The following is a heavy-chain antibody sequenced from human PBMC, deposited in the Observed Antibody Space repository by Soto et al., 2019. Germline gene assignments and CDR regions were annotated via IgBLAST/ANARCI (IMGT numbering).Heavy chain of an antibody. J-gene: IGHJ6*02. CDR1: GFSLTSPGMC. CDR3: ARSIRGPRRFNGMDV. Sequence: GSGPTLVNPTETLTLTCTFSGFSLTSPGMCVSWIRQPPGKALEWLALIERDDDDKYYSTSPKTRLTISKDTRKNQVVLTMANMYPADTGTYYCARSIRGPRRFNGMDVWGQGTTVTVSS. V-gene: IGHV2-70*13. CDR2: IERDDDDK. D-gene: IGHD1-20*01.